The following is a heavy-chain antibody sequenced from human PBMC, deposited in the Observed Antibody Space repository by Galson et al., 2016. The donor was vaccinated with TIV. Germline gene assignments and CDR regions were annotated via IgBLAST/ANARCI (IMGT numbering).Heavy chain of an antibody. J-gene: IGHJ4*02. CDR2: INTGNGNT. CDR1: GYTFIYSA. CDR3: ARDIPGTAKYFDF. V-gene: IGHV1-3*04. D-gene: IGHD3-10*01. Sequence: SVKASCKASGYTFIYSAIHWVRQAPGQGLEWMGWINTGNGNTKYSQKFQARVAITRDISASTVYMALNGLRSEDTAVYFCARDIPGTAKYFDFWGQGTPVTVAS.